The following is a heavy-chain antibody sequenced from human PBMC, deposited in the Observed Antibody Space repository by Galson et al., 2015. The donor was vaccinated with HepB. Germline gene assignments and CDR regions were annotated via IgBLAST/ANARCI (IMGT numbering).Heavy chain of an antibody. J-gene: IGHJ4*02. Sequence: SLRLSCAASSAASRFSLSRYTMFWVRQAPGKGLEWVTTISYDGGDQYYADSVKGRFTVSRDNSKNTLYLQMSSLGVDDTALYYCVKVAASPGPFDYWGQGTLVTVSS. D-gene: IGHD6-25*01. CDR3: VKVAASPGPFDY. CDR2: ISYDGGDQ. V-gene: IGHV3-30*14. CDR1: SAASRFSLSRYT.